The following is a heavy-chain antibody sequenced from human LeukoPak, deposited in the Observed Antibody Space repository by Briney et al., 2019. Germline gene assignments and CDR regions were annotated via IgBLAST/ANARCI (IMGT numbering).Heavy chain of an antibody. CDR2: INSDGSST. D-gene: IGHD1-26*01. J-gene: IGHJ4*02. CDR3: ASMGTGSYYSGLDY. V-gene: IGHV3-74*01. CDR1: GFTFSSYW. Sequence: GGSLRLSCAASGFTFSSYWMHWVRRAPGKGLVWVSRINSDGSSTSYADSVKGRFTISRDNAKNTLYLQMNSLRAEDTAVYYCASMGTGSYYSGLDYWGQGTLVTVSS.